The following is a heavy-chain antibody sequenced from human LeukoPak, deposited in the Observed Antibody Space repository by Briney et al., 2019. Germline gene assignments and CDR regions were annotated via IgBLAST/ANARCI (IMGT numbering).Heavy chain of an antibody. CDR2: INPNSGNT. CDR3: ASVVPAAIPGDYYYGMDV. D-gene: IGHD2-2*02. Sequence: GASVKVSCKASGYTFTSYDINWVRQATGQGLEWMGWINPNSGNTGYAQKFQGRVTMTRNTSISTAYMELSSLRSEDTAVYYCASVVPAAIPGDYYYGMDVWGQGTTVTVSS. V-gene: IGHV1-8*01. CDR1: GYTFTSYD. J-gene: IGHJ6*02.